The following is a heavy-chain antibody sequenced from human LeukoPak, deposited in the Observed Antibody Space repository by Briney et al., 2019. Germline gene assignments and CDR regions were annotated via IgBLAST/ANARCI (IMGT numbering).Heavy chain of an antibody. V-gene: IGHV3-30*04. CDR1: GFTFSSYA. CDR2: IQNDGSEV. D-gene: IGHD2-15*01. Sequence: QPGRSLRLSCAASGFTFSSYAMHWVRQAPGKGLEWVAFIQNDGSEVFYVDSVKGRFTISRDNSRDTLYLQMNSLRTEDTAVYYCAKERKLLPFDCWGQGTLVTVSS. CDR3: AKERKLLPFDC. J-gene: IGHJ4*02.